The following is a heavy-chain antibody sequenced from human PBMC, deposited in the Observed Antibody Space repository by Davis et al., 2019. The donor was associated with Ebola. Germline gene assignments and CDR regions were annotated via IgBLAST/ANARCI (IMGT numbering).Heavy chain of an antibody. D-gene: IGHD4-17*01. J-gene: IGHJ4*02. CDR1: GFTVSSNY. V-gene: IGHV3-66*01. Sequence: PGGSLRLSCAASGFTVSSNYMSWVRQAPGKGLEWVSVIYSGGSTYYADSVKGRFTISRDNSKNTLYLQMNSLRAEDTAVYYCAKGWATVTTGWDYWGQGTLVTVSS. CDR2: IYSGGST. CDR3: AKGWATVTTGWDY.